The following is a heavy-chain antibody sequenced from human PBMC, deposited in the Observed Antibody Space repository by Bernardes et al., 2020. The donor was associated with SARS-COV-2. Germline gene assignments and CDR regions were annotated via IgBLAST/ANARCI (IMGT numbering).Heavy chain of an antibody. J-gene: IGHJ3*02. D-gene: IGHD3-3*01. CDR3: ARASFQFLEREGYAFDI. CDR1: GFTFSSYD. Sequence: GGYLRLSCAASGFTFSSYDMHWVRQATGKGLEWVSAIGTAGDTYYPGSVKGRFTMSRENAKNYLYLQMNSLRAGDTAVYYCARASFQFLEREGYAFDIWGQGTVVTVSS. V-gene: IGHV3-13*01. CDR2: IGTAGDT.